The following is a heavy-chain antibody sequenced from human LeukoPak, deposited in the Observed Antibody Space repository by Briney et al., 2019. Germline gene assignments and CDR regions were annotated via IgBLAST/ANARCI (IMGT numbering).Heavy chain of an antibody. V-gene: IGHV4-59*01. Sequence: SETLSLTCAVSGGSISSYYWSWIRQPPGKGLEWIGYIYYSGSTYYNPSLKSRVTISIDTSKNQFSLRLSSVTAADTAVYYCARVRSWNDFDYWGQGTLVTVSS. D-gene: IGHD1-1*01. J-gene: IGHJ4*02. CDR2: IYYSGST. CDR3: ARVRSWNDFDY. CDR1: GGSISSYY.